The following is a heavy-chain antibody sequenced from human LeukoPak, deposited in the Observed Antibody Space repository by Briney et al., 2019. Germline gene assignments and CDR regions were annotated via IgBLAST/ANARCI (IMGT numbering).Heavy chain of an antibody. CDR3: ARHKIFGVVIHWYFDL. CDR2: IYHSGST. V-gene: IGHV4-38-2*01. CDR1: GYSIISSDYY. J-gene: IGHJ2*01. Sequence: SETLSLTCAVSGYSIISSDYYWGWIRQPPGTGLEWIGIIYHSGSTYYNPSLKSRVTISVDTSKTQFFLKLNSLTAADTAVYYCARHKIFGVVIHWYFDLWGRGTLVTVSS. D-gene: IGHD3-3*01.